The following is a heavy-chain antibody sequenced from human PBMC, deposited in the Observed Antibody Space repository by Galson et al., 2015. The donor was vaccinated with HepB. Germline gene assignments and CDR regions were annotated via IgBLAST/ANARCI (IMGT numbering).Heavy chain of an antibody. D-gene: IGHD6-19*01. V-gene: IGHV3-53*01. CDR1: GFTVSSNY. J-gene: IGHJ3*02. Sequence: SLRLSCAASGFTVSSNYMSWVRQAPGKGLEWVSVIYSGGSTYYADSVKGRFTISRDNSKNTLYLQMNSLRAEDTAVYYCARDRGGWGHDAFDIWGQGTMVTVSS. CDR2: IYSGGST. CDR3: ARDRGGWGHDAFDI.